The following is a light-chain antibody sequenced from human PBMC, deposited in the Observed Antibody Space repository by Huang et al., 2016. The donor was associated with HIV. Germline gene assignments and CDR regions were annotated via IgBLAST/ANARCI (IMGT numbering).Light chain of an antibody. Sequence: DIQMPQSPSSLSASVGDSINITCRTSQNIGKYLNWYQQRPGKPPNLLIYAASSLQSGVPSRFSGSGSGTDFTLTIRSLQPEDFATYFCQQGPVTFGRGTSLEIK. CDR2: AAS. CDR3: QQGPVT. V-gene: IGKV1-39*01. CDR1: QNIGKY. J-gene: IGKJ2*01.